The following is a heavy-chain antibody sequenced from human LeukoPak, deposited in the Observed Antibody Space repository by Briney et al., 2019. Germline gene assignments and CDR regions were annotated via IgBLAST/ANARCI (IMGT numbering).Heavy chain of an antibody. Sequence: SETLSLTCAVYGGSFSGYYWSWIRQPPGKGLEWIGEINHSGSTNYNPSLKSRVTISVDTSKNQFSLKPSSVTAADTAVYYCAGGRFDDYFDYWGQGTLVTVSS. V-gene: IGHV4-34*01. CDR3: AGGRFDDYFDY. J-gene: IGHJ4*02. CDR1: GGSFSGYY. CDR2: INHSGST. D-gene: IGHD3-16*01.